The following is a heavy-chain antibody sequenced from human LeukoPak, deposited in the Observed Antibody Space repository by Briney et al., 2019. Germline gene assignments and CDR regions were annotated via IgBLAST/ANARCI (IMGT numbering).Heavy chain of an antibody. D-gene: IGHD3-22*01. J-gene: IGHJ4*02. Sequence: GGSLRLSCAASGFTFRTYEMNWVRQAPGKGLEWVSYISNGDSDSDSTKKYADSVKGRFTISRDNAQNSLYLQMDSLRAEDTAVYYCAREGSSGYYPWAQLNYFDYWGQGTLVTVSS. V-gene: IGHV3-48*03. CDR3: AREGSSGYYPWAQLNYFDY. CDR1: GFTFRTYE. CDR2: ISNGDSDSDSTK.